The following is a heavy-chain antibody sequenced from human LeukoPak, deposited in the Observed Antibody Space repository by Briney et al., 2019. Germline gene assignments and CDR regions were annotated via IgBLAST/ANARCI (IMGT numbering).Heavy chain of an antibody. CDR3: ARSYSSSRGTFDY. Sequence: GGSLRLSCAASGFTLSSYYMHWVRQAPGKGLEWVSSITSSSSYIYYADSVKGRFTISRDNAKNSLYLQMNSLRAEDTAVYYCARSYSSSRGTFDYWGQGTLVTVSS. V-gene: IGHV3-21*01. D-gene: IGHD6-6*01. J-gene: IGHJ4*02. CDR2: ITSSSSYI. CDR1: GFTLSSYY.